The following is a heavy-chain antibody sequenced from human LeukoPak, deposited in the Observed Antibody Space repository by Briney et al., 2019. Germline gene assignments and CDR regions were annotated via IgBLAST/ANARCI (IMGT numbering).Heavy chain of an antibody. D-gene: IGHD2-21*01. Sequence: GGSLRLSCAASGFTFSSYSMNWVRQAPGKGLEWVSSISSSSSYIYYADSVKGRFTISRDNAKNSLYLQMNSLRAEDTAVYYCARARAPIAQRAFDTWGQGTMVTVSS. CDR1: GFTFSSYS. J-gene: IGHJ3*02. CDR2: ISSSSSYI. CDR3: ARARAPIAQRAFDT. V-gene: IGHV3-21*01.